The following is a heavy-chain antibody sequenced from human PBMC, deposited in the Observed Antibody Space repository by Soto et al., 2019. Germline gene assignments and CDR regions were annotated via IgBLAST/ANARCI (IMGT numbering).Heavy chain of an antibody. J-gene: IGHJ4*02. V-gene: IGHV4-59*08. D-gene: IGHD3-3*01. Sequence: PSETLSLTCTVSGGSISSYYWSWIRQPPGKGLEWIGYIYYSGSTNYNPSLKSRVTISVDTSKNQFSLKLSSVTAADTAVYYCARGWGHXYFWSGYPSSFDYWGQGTLVTVSS. CDR1: GGSISSYY. CDR3: ARGWGHXYFWSGYPSSFDY. CDR2: IYYSGST.